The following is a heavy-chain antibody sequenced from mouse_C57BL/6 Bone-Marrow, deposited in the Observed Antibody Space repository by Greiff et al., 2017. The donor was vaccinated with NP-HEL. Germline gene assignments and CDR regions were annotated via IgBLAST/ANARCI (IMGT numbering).Heavy chain of an antibody. J-gene: IGHJ3*01. CDR1: GFTFSSYG. CDR3: ARHPITTVVPGAY. V-gene: IGHV5-6*01. D-gene: IGHD1-1*01. CDR2: ISSGGSYT. Sequence: EVKLMESGGDLVKPGGSLKLSCAASGFTFSSYGMSWVRQTPDKRLEWVATISSGGSYTYYPDSVKGRFTISRDNAKNTLYLQMSSLKSEDTAMYYCARHPITTVVPGAYWGQGTLVTVSA.